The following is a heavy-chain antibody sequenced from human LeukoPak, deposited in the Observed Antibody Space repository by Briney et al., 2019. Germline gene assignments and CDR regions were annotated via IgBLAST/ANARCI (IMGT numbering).Heavy chain of an antibody. J-gene: IGHJ4*02. CDR1: GFTFSDYY. D-gene: IGHD2-15*01. Sequence: PGGSLRLSCAASGFTFSDYYMSWIRQAPGKGLEWVSYISSSGSTIYYADSVKGRFTISRDNSKNTLYLQVGSLRVEDAALYYCARAHTPNVVSATPYWGQGTLVTVSS. V-gene: IGHV3-11*04. CDR3: ARAHTPNVVSATPY. CDR2: ISSSGSTI.